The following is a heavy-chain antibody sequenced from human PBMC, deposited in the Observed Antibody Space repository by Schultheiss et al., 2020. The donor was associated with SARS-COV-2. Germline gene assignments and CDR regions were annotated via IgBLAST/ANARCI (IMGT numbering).Heavy chain of an antibody. Sequence: SQTLSLTCTVSGYSLISGGYYWSWIRQHPGEGLEWIGHMYFSGSTYYNPSLKSRATISVDTTKTQFSLRLSSVTAADTAVYYCARNRGDIEGPPYFDYWGLGTLVTVSS. D-gene: IGHD3-16*01. J-gene: IGHJ4*02. CDR1: GYSLISGGYY. CDR3: ARNRGDIEGPPYFDY. V-gene: IGHV4-31*03. CDR2: MYFSGST.